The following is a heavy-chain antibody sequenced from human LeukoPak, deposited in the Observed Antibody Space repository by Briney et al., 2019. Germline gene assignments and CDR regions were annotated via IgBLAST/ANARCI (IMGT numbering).Heavy chain of an antibody. J-gene: IGHJ4*02. CDR2: IRYDGSNK. CDR1: GFTFSSYG. CDR3: AKDRPLAPYSSGWYGGYYFDC. D-gene: IGHD6-19*01. V-gene: IGHV3-30*02. Sequence: GGSLRLSCAASGFTFSSYGMHWVRQAPGKGLEWVAFIRYDGSNKYYADSVKGRFTISRDNSKNTLYLQMNSLRAEDTAVYYCAKDRPLAPYSSGWYGGYYFDCWGQGTLVTVSS.